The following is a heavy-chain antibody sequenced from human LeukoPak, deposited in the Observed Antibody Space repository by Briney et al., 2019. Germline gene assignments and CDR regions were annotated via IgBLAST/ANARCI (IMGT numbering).Heavy chain of an antibody. CDR2: IDYSGST. Sequence: SETLSLTCTVSGGSISSGGYYLSWIRQHPGKGLEWIGYIDYSGSTYYNPSLKSRVTMSVDTSKNQFSLKLSSVTAADTAVYYCAREGSSSRGYYYDSSGYLDYWGQGTLVTVSS. J-gene: IGHJ4*02. V-gene: IGHV4-31*03. CDR3: AREGSSSRGYYYDSSGYLDY. D-gene: IGHD3-22*01. CDR1: GGSISSGGYY.